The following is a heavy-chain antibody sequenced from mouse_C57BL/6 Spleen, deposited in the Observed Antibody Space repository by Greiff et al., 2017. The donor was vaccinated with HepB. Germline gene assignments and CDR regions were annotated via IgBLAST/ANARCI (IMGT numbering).Heavy chain of an antibody. CDR2: IDPANGNT. J-gene: IGHJ4*01. CDR1: GFNIKNTY. D-gene: IGHD2-5*01. CDR3: AVYSNYGFYAMDY. Sequence: EVKLQESVAELVRPGASVKLSCTASGFNIKNTYMHWVKQRPEQGLEWIGRIDPANGNTKYAPKFQGKATITADTSSNTAYLQLSSLTSEDTAIYYCAVYSNYGFYAMDYWGQGTSVTVSS. V-gene: IGHV14-3*01.